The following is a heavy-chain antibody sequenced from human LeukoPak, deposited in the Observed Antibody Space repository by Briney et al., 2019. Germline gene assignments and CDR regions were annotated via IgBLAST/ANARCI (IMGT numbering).Heavy chain of an antibody. J-gene: IGHJ4*02. Sequence: GGSLRLSCAASGFTFSTYSMNWVRQAPGKGLEWVSYISSSSSTIYYADSVKGRFTIPRDNAKSSLYLQMNSLRAEDTAVYYCARTELGPFDYWGRGTLVTVSS. D-gene: IGHD1-7*01. V-gene: IGHV3-48*04. CDR1: GFTFSTYS. CDR3: ARTELGPFDY. CDR2: ISSSSSTI.